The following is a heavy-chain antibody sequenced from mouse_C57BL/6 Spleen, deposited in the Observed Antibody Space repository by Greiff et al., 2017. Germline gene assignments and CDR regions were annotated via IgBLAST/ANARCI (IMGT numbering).Heavy chain of an antibody. D-gene: IGHD1-1*01. CDR1: GYTFTSYW. CDR3: ASYYYYASNAMDY. Sequence: QVQLQQPGAELVKPGASVKLSCKASGYTFTSYWMHWVKQRPGQGLEWIGMIHPNSGSTNYNEKFKSKATLTVDKSSSTAYMQLSSLTSEDSAVYYCASYYYYASNAMDYWGQGTSVTVSS. J-gene: IGHJ4*01. CDR2: IHPNSGST. V-gene: IGHV1-64*01.